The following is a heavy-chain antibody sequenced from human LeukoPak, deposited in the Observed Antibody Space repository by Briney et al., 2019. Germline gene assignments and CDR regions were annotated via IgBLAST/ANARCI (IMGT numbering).Heavy chain of an antibody. V-gene: IGHV4-34*01. Sequence: PSETLSLTCAVYGGSFSGYYWSWIRQPPGKGLEWIGEINHSGSTNYNPSLKSRVTISVDTSKNQFSLKLSSVTAADTAVYYCARKIMVYAPLRYWGQGTLVTVSS. CDR2: INHSGST. CDR3: ARKIMVYAPLRY. J-gene: IGHJ4*02. D-gene: IGHD2-8*01. CDR1: GGSFSGYY.